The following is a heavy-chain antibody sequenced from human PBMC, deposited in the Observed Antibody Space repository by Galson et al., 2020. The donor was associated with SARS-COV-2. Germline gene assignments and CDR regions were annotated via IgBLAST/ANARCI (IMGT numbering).Heavy chain of an antibody. CDR1: GFTFSDYY. Sequence: GESLKISCAASGFTFSDYYMTWIRQAPGKGLEWLSFISSSGFTKYYADSVKGRFTMSRDNAKNSLYLQINSLTAEDTALYYCARRALLENAFDVWGRGTMVTVSS. CDR3: ARRALLENAFDV. CDR2: ISSSGFTK. D-gene: IGHD1-26*01. J-gene: IGHJ3*01. V-gene: IGHV3-11*04.